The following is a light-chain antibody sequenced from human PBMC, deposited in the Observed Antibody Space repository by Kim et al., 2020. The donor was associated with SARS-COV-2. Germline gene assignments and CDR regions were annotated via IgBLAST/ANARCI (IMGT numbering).Light chain of an antibody. J-gene: IGKJ4*01. Sequence: EIVLTQFPATLSLSPGERATLSCRASQSVNNYLSWYQQKPGQAPRLLIYDASNRATGIPARFSGSGSGTDFTLTISSLEPEDFAVYYCHQRKNWPLTFGVGTKVDIK. V-gene: IGKV3-11*01. CDR1: QSVNNY. CDR2: DAS. CDR3: HQRKNWPLT.